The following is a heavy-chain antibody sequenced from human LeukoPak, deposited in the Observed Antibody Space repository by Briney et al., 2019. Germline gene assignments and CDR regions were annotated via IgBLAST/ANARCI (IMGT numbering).Heavy chain of an antibody. CDR3: AKGQGYNYGDSIDY. V-gene: IGHV3-23*01. CDR2: ISGGGGSS. CDR1: GFTFNNYA. D-gene: IGHD5-18*01. J-gene: IGHJ4*02. Sequence: GGSLRLSCAASGFTFNNYAMTWVRQAPGEGLEWVSVISGGGGSSYYADSVKGRFTVSRDNSKNTLYLQMNSLRDEDTAVYYCAKGQGYNYGDSIDYWGQGTLVTVSS.